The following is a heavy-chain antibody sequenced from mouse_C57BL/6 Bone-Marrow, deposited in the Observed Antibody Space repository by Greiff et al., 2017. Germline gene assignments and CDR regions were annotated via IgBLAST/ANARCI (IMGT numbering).Heavy chain of an antibody. CDR2: IYPGNSDP. CDR1: GYTFTSYW. CDR3: TRGLSSWDFDY. Sequence: VQLQQSGTVLARPGASVKMSCKTSGYTFTSYWMHWVKQRPGQGLEWIGAIYPGNSDPSYNQKFKGKAKLTAVTSASTAYMELSSLTNEDSAVYYCTRGLSSWDFDYWGQGTTLTVSS. V-gene: IGHV1-5*01. D-gene: IGHD4-1*01. J-gene: IGHJ2*01.